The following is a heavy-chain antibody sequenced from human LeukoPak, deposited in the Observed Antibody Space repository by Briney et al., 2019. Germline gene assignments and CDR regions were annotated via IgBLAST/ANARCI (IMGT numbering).Heavy chain of an antibody. V-gene: IGHV3-23*01. J-gene: IGHJ4*02. CDR3: AKDRMSIAAAGGYYFDY. Sequence: GRSLRLSCAASGFTFSSYAMSWVRQAPGKGLEWDSAISGSGGSTYYADSVKGRFTISRDNSKNTLYLQMNSLRAEDTAVYYCAKDRMSIAAAGGYYFDYWGQGTLVTVSS. CDR2: ISGSGGST. D-gene: IGHD6-13*01. CDR1: GFTFSSYA.